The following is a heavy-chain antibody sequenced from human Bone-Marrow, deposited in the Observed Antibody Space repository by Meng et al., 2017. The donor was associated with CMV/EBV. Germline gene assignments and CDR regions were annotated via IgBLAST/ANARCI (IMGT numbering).Heavy chain of an antibody. D-gene: IGHD2-2*02. J-gene: IGHJ4*02. V-gene: IGHV4-38-2*02. CDR3: ASLTYCSSTSCYNSAY. CDR1: GFSISSGYY. Sequence: SETLSLTCIVSGFSISSGYYWGWVRQPPGKGLEYIGSTYHSGNTFHNPSLMSRLTISADTSMNKFSLNLNSVTAADTAVYYCASLTYCSSTSCYNSAYWGQGQRVNGAS. CDR2: TYHSGNT.